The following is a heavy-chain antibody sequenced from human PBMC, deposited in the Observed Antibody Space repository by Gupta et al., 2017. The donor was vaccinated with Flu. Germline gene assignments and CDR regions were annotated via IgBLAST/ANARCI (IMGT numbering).Heavy chain of an antibody. D-gene: IGHD2-2*02. CDR3: ARGYVFFGYQLLYGTDWGWFDP. V-gene: IGHV1-18*01. Sequence: QVQLVQSGAEVKKPGASVKVSCKASGYTFTRYGISWVRQAPGQGLEWMGWISAYNGNTNYAQKLQGRVTMTTDTSTSTAYMELRSLRSDDTAVYYCARGYVFFGYQLLYGTDWGWFDPWGQGTLVTVSS. CDR2: ISAYNGNT. J-gene: IGHJ5*02. CDR1: GYTFTRYG.